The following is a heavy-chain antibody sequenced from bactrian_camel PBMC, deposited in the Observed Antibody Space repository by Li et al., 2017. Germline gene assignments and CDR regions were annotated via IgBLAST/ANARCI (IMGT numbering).Heavy chain of an antibody. CDR1: EAAFSKYC. CDR2: ICRNDGRT. CDR3: VVDYEFCLAYSMPKATY. V-gene: IGHV3S68*01. Sequence: QVQLVESGGGSVEVGGSLRLSCAASEAAFSKYCMGWIRQRPGMEREAVASICRNDGRTTYANSVKGRFTISRDNAKATLHLQMNSLKPEDTAMYYCVVDYEFCLAYSMPKATYWGQGTQVTVS. D-gene: IGHD3*01. J-gene: IGHJ4*01.